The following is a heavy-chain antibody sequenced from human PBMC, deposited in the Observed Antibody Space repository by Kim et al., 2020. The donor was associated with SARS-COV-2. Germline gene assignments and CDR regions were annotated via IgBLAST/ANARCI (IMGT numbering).Heavy chain of an antibody. CDR1: GGSISSYY. CDR2: IYYSGST. J-gene: IGHJ6*02. D-gene: IGHD4-17*01. CDR3: ARGGTTARAWIGVYYYYGMDV. Sequence: SETLSLTCTVSGGSISSYYWSWIRQPPGKGLEWIGYIYYSGSTNYNPSLKSRVTISVDTSKNQFSLKLSSVTAADTAVYYCARGGTTARAWIGVYYYYGMDVWGQGTTVTVSS. V-gene: IGHV4-59*01.